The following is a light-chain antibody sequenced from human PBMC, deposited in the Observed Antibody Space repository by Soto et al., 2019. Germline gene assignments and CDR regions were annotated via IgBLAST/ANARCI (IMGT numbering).Light chain of an antibody. J-gene: IGKJ4*01. V-gene: IGKV1-39*01. CDR3: QQSCSTPPLT. CDR1: QSINTY. Sequence: DIQMTQSPSSLSASVGDRVTITCRASQSINTYLNWYQQKPGKAPNLLIYAASSLQGGVPSRFSGSGSGTDFTLTISSLQPEDFATYYCQQSCSTPPLTFGGGTKVEIK. CDR2: AAS.